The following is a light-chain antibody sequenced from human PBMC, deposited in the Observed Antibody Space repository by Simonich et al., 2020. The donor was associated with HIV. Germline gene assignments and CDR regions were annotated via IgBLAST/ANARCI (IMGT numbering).Light chain of an antibody. CDR1: QSLLHSDGKTY. V-gene: IGKV2D-29*02. CDR2: EVS. J-gene: IGKJ5*01. Sequence: DLVMTQTPLSLSVTPGQPASISCNSSQSLLHSDGKTYLYWYLQKPGQSPQLLMYEVSNRFSGVPDRFSGSGSGTDFTLKISRVEAEDVGVYYCMQSIQLPPITFGQGTRLEIK. CDR3: MQSIQLPPIT.